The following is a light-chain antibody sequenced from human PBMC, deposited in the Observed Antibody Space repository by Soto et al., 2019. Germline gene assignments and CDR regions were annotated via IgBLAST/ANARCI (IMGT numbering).Light chain of an antibody. V-gene: IGKV3-15*01. CDR2: GAS. CDR3: QQYNSWPPIT. J-gene: IGKJ5*01. Sequence: EIVMTQSPGTLSVSPGERATLSCRASQSVSSKLAWYQQKPGQAPRLLIHGASTRATGVPARFSGSGSGTQFTLTISGLQSDDLAVYFCQQYNSWPPITFGQGTRLEIK. CDR1: QSVSSK.